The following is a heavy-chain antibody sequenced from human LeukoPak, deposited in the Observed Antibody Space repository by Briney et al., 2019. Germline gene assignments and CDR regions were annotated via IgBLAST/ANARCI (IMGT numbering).Heavy chain of an antibody. CDR2: MNADENQK. Sequence: GGSLRLSCAASGFIVSNYCVMWVRQASGRGLEWVATMNADENQKLYADSMEGRFTTSRDNGKNSLYLQIDSLRVDDTAVYYCAGGVGWHFALWGRGTLVTVSS. D-gene: IGHD1-26*01. CDR3: AGGVGWHFAL. CDR1: GFIVSNYC. J-gene: IGHJ2*01. V-gene: IGHV3-7*01.